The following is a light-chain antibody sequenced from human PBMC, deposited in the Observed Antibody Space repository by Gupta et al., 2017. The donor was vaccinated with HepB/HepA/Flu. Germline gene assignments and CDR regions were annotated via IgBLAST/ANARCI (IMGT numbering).Light chain of an antibody. V-gene: IGKV3-11*01. CDR2: DTS. J-gene: IGKJ4*01. Sequence: IVLTQSPATLSLSPGEGATLSCRASQNVRGLLAWYQQRPGQAPRLLVYDTSNRATGIPARFSGSGSGTDFTLTISSLEPEDFAVYYCQQRSNWPLTFGGGTKVEIQ. CDR1: QNVRGL. CDR3: QQRSNWPLT.